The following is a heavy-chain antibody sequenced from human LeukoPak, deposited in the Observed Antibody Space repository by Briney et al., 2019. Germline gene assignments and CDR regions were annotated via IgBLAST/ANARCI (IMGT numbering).Heavy chain of an antibody. CDR3: TGRAYGY. V-gene: IGHV3-15*01. D-gene: IGHD2-8*01. J-gene: IGHJ4*02. CDR1: GFTFGDYT. Sequence: SGGSLRLSCTASGFTFGDYTMSWVRQAPGKGLEWVGRIKSTTDGGTTDYAAPVKGRFTISRDDSKNTLYVQMNSLKTEDTAVYYRTGRAYGYWGQGTLVTVSS. CDR2: IKSTTDGGTT.